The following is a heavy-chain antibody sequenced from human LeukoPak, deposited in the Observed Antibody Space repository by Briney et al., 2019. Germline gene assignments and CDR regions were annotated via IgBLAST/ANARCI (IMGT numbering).Heavy chain of an antibody. Sequence: ASVKVSCKASGYTFTSYGISWVRQAPGQGLEWMGWISAYNGNTNYAQKLQGRVTMTTDTSTSTAYMELRSLRSDDTAVYYCARGPGFSYGSGRMDWFDPWGQGTLVTVSS. CDR1: GYTFTSYG. CDR2: ISAYNGNT. V-gene: IGHV1-18*01. J-gene: IGHJ5*02. CDR3: ARGPGFSYGSGRMDWFDP. D-gene: IGHD3-10*01.